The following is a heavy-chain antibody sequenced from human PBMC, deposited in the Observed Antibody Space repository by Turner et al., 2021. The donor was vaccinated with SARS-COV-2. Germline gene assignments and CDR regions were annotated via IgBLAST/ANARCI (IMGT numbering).Heavy chain of an antibody. CDR1: GGSISSYY. Sequence: QVQLQESGPGLVKPSETLSLTCTVSGGSISSYYWSWIRQPPGKGLEWIAYIYYSGSTNYNPSLKSRVTISVDTSKNQFSLKLSAVTAADTAVYYCARGGCSGGGCYPDYYYGMDVWGQGTTVTVSS. V-gene: IGHV4-59*01. D-gene: IGHD2-15*01. CDR2: IYYSGST. J-gene: IGHJ6*02. CDR3: ARGGCSGGGCYPDYYYGMDV.